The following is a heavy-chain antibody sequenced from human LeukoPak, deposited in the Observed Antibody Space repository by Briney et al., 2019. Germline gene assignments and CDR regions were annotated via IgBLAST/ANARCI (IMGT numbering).Heavy chain of an antibody. D-gene: IGHD6-13*01. CDR2: ISGSGGSP. CDR1: GFTFSSYG. CDR3: AKTYSSSRAHYYYYYYMDV. Sequence: GGSLRLSCAASGFTFSSYGMNWVRQAPGKGLEWVSAISGSGGSPYYADSVKGRFTISRDSSKNTLYLQMNSLRAEDTAVYYCAKTYSSSRAHYYYYYYMDVWGKGTTVTISS. J-gene: IGHJ6*03. V-gene: IGHV3-23*01.